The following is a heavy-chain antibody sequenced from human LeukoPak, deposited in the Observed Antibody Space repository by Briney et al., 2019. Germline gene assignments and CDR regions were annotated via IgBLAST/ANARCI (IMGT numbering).Heavy chain of an antibody. CDR3: ASEGPILEEFVGSGGPAFDI. D-gene: IGHD5-12*01. CDR1: GGSISSGSYY. Sequence: SETLSLTCTVSGGSISSGSYYWSWIRQPAGKGPEWIGRIYTSGSTNYNPSLKSRVTISVDTSKNQFSLKLSSVTAADTAVYYCASEGPILEEFVGSGGPAFDIWGQGTMVTVSS. J-gene: IGHJ3*02. CDR2: IYTSGST. V-gene: IGHV4-61*02.